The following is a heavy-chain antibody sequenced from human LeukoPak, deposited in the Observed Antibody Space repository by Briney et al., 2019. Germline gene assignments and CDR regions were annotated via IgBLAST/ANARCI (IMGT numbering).Heavy chain of an antibody. J-gene: IGHJ4*02. CDR2: FDPEDGET. V-gene: IGHV1-24*01. Sequence: ASVKVSCKVSGYTLTELSMHWVRQAPGKGLEWTGGFDPEDGETIYAQKFQGRVTMTEDTSTDTAYMELSSLRSEDTAVYYCATRPTYWGIAVAAAGEGVYFDYWGQGTLVTVSS. D-gene: IGHD6-19*01. CDR3: ATRPTYWGIAVAAAGEGVYFDY. CDR1: GYTLTELS.